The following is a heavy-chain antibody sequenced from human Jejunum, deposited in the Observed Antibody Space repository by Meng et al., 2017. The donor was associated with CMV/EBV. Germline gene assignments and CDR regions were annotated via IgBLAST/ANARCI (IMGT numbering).Heavy chain of an antibody. CDR3: AKESGEYQMLSYYGLDV. Sequence: FSSCAMTWVRPAPGKGLEWLSVISRSGGDTYYADSVKGRFTISRDNSKNTLYLQMDSLRAEDTAVYYCAKESGEYQMLSYYGLDVWGQGTTVTVSS. CDR1: FSSCA. CDR2: ISRSGGDT. V-gene: IGHV3-23*01. D-gene: IGHD2-2*01. J-gene: IGHJ6*02.